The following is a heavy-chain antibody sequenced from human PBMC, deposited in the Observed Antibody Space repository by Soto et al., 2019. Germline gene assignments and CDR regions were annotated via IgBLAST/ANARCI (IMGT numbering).Heavy chain of an antibody. D-gene: IGHD2-15*01. CDR3: ARDGVGGNAIRGYLDD. J-gene: IGHJ4*02. V-gene: IGHV3-33*01. Sequence: QVQLVESGGGVVQPGRSLRLSCAASGSIFRGYGMHWVRQAPGKGLEWVAVIRFDGSNINYADSVMGRFTISRDNSKNTLYLEMNSLRVEDAAVDYCARDGVGGNAIRGYLDDWGQGTLVTVSS. CDR2: IRFDGSNI. CDR1: GSIFRGYG.